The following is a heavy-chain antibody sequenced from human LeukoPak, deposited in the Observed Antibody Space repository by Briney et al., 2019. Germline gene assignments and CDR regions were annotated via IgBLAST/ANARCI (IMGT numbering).Heavy chain of an antibody. CDR2: IRYDGSNK. V-gene: IGHV3-30*02. J-gene: IGHJ4*02. CDR1: GFTFSSYG. CDR3: ARVPSRRFGRRSWYWYFDY. D-gene: IGHD6-13*01. Sequence: TGGSLRLSCAASGFTFSSYGMHWVRQAPGKGLEWVAFIRYDGSNKYYADSVKGRFTISRDNSKNTLYLQMNSLRAEDTAVYYCARVPSRRFGRRSWYWYFDYWGQGTLVTVSS.